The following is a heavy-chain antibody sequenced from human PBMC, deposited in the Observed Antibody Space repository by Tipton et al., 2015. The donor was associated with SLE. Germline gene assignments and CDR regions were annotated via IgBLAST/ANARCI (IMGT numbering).Heavy chain of an antibody. CDR2: IRSEAYGHFT. D-gene: IGHD4-17*01. V-gene: IGHV3-49*04. CDR1: GFTFGASA. J-gene: IGHJ4*02. CDR3: TAGPDYGPSDY. Sequence: SLRLSCTTSGFTFGASAMSWVRQAPGKGLEWVGFIRSEAYGHFTEYAASVKGRFTISRDDSKSIAHVQMNSPKIEDTAVYYCTAGPDYGPSDYWGQGVLVTVSS.